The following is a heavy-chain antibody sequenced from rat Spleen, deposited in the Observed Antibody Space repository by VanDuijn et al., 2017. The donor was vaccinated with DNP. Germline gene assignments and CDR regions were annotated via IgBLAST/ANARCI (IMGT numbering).Heavy chain of an antibody. CDR2: ISYDGVSI. CDR1: GFTFSDYY. Sequence: EVQLVASGGGLVEPGRSLKLSCAASGFTFSDYYMAWVRQAPTKGLEWVASISYDGVSIHYRDSVKGRFTISRDNAKSSLYLQMESLRSEDTATYYCTKANNNWDWYFDFWGPGTMVTVSS. J-gene: IGHJ1*01. CDR3: TKANNNWDWYFDF. D-gene: IGHD1-10*01. V-gene: IGHV5-20*01.